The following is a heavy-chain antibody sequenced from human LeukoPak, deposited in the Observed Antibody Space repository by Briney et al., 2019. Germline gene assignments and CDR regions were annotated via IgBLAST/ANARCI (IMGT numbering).Heavy chain of an antibody. V-gene: IGHV3-48*04. CDR2: ISSSGSTI. Sequence: GGSLRLSCAASGFTFSSYWMSWVRQAPGKGLEWVSYISSSGSTIYYADSVKGRFTISRDNAKNSLYLQMNSLRAEDTAVYYCARVSSGGIVATTYYYYYYYMDVWGKGTTVTISS. CDR1: GFTFSSYW. D-gene: IGHD5-12*01. J-gene: IGHJ6*03. CDR3: ARVSSGGIVATTYYYYYYYMDV.